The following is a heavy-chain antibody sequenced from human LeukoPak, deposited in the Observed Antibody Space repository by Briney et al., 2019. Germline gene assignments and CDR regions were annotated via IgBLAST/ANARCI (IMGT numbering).Heavy chain of an antibody. CDR2: ISDSGGST. V-gene: IGHV3-23*01. Sequence: QPGGSLRLSCAASGFTFSSCAMSWVRQAPGKGLEWVSSISDSGGSTYYADSVKGRFTISRDNSKNTLYLQMNSLRAEDTAVYYCAKVKQQLVLDYWGQGTLVTVSS. J-gene: IGHJ4*02. D-gene: IGHD6-13*01. CDR3: AKVKQQLVLDY. CDR1: GFTFSSCA.